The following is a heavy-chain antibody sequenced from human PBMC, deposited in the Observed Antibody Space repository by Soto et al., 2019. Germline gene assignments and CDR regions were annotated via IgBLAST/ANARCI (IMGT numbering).Heavy chain of an antibody. CDR3: AKGSGIAVAVSAFDI. J-gene: IGHJ3*02. Sequence: PGGSLRLSCAASGFTFDDYAMHWVRQAPGKCLECVSGISWNSGSIGYADSVKGRFTISRDNAKNSLYLQMNSLRAEYTALYFCAKGSGIAVAVSAFDIWGQGTMVTVSS. CDR2: ISWNSGSI. CDR1: GFTFDDYA. D-gene: IGHD6-19*01. V-gene: IGHV3-9*01.